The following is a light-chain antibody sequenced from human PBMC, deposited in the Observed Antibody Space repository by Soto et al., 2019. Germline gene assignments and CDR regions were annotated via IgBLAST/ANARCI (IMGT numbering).Light chain of an antibody. V-gene: IGLV1-40*01. CDR3: QSYDSRLSGREV. CDR2: ANR. J-gene: IGLJ2*01. Sequence: QAVVTQPPSVSGAPGQRVTISCTGSSSNIGGGYDVHWYQQIPGTAPKLLIYANRNRPSGVPDRFSGSKSGTSASLAITGLQTEDEADYYCQSYDSRLSGREVFGGGTKVTVL. CDR1: SSNIGGGYD.